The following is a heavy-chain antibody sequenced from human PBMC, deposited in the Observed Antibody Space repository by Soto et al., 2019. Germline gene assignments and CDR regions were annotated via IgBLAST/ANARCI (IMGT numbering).Heavy chain of an antibody. CDR2: IYYSGST. CDR1: GGSVSSGSYY. J-gene: IGHJ4*02. V-gene: IGHV4-61*01. D-gene: IGHD3-22*01. Sequence: SGTLSLTCSVSGGSVSSGSYYWSWIRQPPGKGLEWIGYIYYSGSTNYNPSLKSRVTISVDTSKNQFSLKLSSVTAADTAVYYCASEGYYDSSGYYLRGFAYRCKGTLVTVSS. CDR3: ASEGYYDSSGYYLRGFAY.